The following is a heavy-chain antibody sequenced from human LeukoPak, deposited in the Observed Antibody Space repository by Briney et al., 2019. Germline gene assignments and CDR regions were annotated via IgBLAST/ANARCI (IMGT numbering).Heavy chain of an antibody. Sequence: PGGSLRLSCAASGVTFSNYGMTWVRQAPGKGLEWVSAISGSGGSTYYAASVKGRFTFSRDNSKNTLYLQMNSLRAEDTAIYYCAKDVYGGNPGGPVDSWGQGTLVTVSS. V-gene: IGHV3-23*01. D-gene: IGHD4-23*01. CDR1: GVTFSNYG. CDR3: AKDVYGGNPGGPVDS. J-gene: IGHJ4*02. CDR2: ISGSGGST.